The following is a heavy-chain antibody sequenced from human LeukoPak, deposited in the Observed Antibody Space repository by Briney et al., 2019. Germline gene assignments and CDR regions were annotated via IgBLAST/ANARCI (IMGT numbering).Heavy chain of an antibody. V-gene: IGHV5-51*01. CDR2: IYPGDSDT. J-gene: IGHJ4*02. CDR1: GYSFTSYW. Sequence: GESLKISCNGSGYSFTSYWIGWVRQLPGKGLEWMGIIYPGDSDTRYSPSFQGQVTISADKSISTAYLQWSSLKASDTAMYYCATAHYYDSSGYYHDYWGQGPWSPSPQ. CDR3: ATAHYYDSSGYYHDY. D-gene: IGHD3-22*01.